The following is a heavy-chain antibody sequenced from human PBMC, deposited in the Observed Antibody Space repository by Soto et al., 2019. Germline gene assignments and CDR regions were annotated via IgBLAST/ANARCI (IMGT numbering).Heavy chain of an antibody. Sequence: GGSLRLSCAASGFTFSSYGMHWVRQAPGKGLEWVAVIWYDGSNKYYADSVKGRFTISGDNSKNTLYLQMNSLRAEDTAVYYCARDLTTVTPGNYYYYYGMDVWGQGTTVTVSS. V-gene: IGHV3-33*01. CDR2: IWYDGSNK. CDR3: ARDLTTVTPGNYYYYYGMDV. J-gene: IGHJ6*02. CDR1: GFTFSSYG. D-gene: IGHD4-4*01.